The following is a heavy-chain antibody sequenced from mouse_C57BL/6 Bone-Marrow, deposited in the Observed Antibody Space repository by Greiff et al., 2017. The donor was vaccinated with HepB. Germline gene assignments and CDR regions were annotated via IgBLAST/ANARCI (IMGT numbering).Heavy chain of an antibody. CDR1: GFTFSDYY. V-gene: IGHV5-16*01. J-gene: IGHJ4*01. CDR3: ARERLYYGSSYDYAMDY. CDR2: INYDGSST. Sequence: EVMLVESEGGLVQPGRSMKLSCTASGFTFSDYYMAWVRQVPEKGLEWVANINYDGSSTYYLDSLKSRFIISRDNAKNILYLQMSSLKSEDTATYYCARERLYYGSSYDYAMDYWGQGTSVTVSS. D-gene: IGHD1-1*01.